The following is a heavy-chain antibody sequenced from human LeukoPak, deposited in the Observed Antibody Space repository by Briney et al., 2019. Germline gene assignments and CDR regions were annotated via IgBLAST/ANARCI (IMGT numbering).Heavy chain of an antibody. CDR1: GGSLSSYY. J-gene: IGHJ6*02. D-gene: IGHD3/OR15-3a*01. CDR3: ARDPRGPVGVYYYGMDV. Sequence: SETLSLTCTVSGGSLSSYYWSWIRQPAGKGLEWIGRIYTSGSTNYNPSLKSRVTMSVDTSKNQFSLKLSSVTAADTAVYYCARDPRGPVGVYYYGMDVWGQGTTVTASS. V-gene: IGHV4-4*07. CDR2: IYTSGST.